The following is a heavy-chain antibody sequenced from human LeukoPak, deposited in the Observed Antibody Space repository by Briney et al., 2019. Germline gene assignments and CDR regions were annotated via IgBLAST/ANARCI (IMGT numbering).Heavy chain of an antibody. D-gene: IGHD3-10*01. CDR3: ARSQNYYGSGDY. Sequence: SETLSLTCAVSGGSFSDYYWSWLRQPPGKALEWIGYIYYTGKTYYNPSLEGRVTILVDTSRNHFSVKLSSVTAADTAVYYCARSQNYYGSGDYWSQGTLVTVSS. CDR2: IYYTGKT. J-gene: IGHJ4*02. CDR1: GGSFSDYY. V-gene: IGHV4-59*01.